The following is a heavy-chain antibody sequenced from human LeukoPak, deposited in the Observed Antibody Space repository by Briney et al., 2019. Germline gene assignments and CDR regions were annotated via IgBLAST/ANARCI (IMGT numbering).Heavy chain of an antibody. J-gene: IGHJ3*02. Sequence: GASVKVSCKASGYTFTSYDINWVRQATGQGLEWMGWMNPNSGNTGYAQKFQGRVTMTRNTSISTAYMELSSLRSEDTAVYYCARGRRILWFGELFNNDAFDIWGQGTMVTVSS. CDR2: MNPNSGNT. CDR1: GYTFTSYD. V-gene: IGHV1-8*01. D-gene: IGHD3-10*01. CDR3: ARGRRILWFGELFNNDAFDI.